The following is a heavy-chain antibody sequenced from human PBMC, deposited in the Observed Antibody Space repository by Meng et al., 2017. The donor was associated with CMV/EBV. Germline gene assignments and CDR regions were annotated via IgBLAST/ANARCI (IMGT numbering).Heavy chain of an antibody. D-gene: IGHD4-17*01. V-gene: IGHV3-30*02. CDR3: AKVGDYGD. J-gene: IGHJ4*02. CDR2: IRNDGNNK. CDR1: GFTFSSYG. Sequence: GGSLRLSCVASGFTFSSYGMHWVRQTPGKGLEWVAYIRNDGNNKYYRDSVKGRFSISRDNSKNTLYLQMNSLRAEDTAVYYCAKVGDYGDWGQGKLVTVSS.